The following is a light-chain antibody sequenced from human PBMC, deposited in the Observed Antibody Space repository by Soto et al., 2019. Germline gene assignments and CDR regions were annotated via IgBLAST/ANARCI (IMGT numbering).Light chain of an antibody. CDR2: GAS. J-gene: IGKJ4*01. CDR1: QSISSY. Sequence: IVMTQSPATLSVSPGESVTLSCRASQSISSYLAWYQQRPCQPPRLLLYGASTKATGVPTRFSGSGYGTDFILPIRSRQSEDFAIYYCQQYDNWPPRLSVGGGTKLEIK. V-gene: IGKV3D-15*01. CDR3: QQYDNWPPRLS.